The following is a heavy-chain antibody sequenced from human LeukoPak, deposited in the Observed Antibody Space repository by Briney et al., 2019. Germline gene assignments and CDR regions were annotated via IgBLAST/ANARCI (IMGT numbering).Heavy chain of an antibody. Sequence: ASVKLSCKASGYTFTTHYMHWVRQAPGQGLEWMGVINPSADSTSYAQKVQGRVTMTRDTSTNTSSMELSSLRSEDTAVYYCARGPTVTTLYYFDYWGQGTLVTVSS. CDR1: GYTFTTHY. CDR2: INPSADST. CDR3: ARGPTVTTLYYFDY. D-gene: IGHD4-17*01. J-gene: IGHJ4*02. V-gene: IGHV1-46*01.